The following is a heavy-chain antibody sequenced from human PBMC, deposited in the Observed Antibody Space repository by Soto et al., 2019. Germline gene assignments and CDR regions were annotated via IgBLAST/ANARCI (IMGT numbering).Heavy chain of an antibody. CDR3: ARLRPRPVEATRLSGRYCSSTSCHPTFGAFDI. Sequence: SETLSLTCTVSGGSISSYYWSWIRQPPGKGLEWIGYIYYSGSTNYNPSLKSRVTISVDTSKNQFSLKLSSVTAADTAVYCCARLRPRPVEATRLSGRYCSSTSCHPTFGAFDIWGQGTMVTVSS. J-gene: IGHJ3*02. D-gene: IGHD2-2*01. CDR1: GGSISSYY. CDR2: IYYSGST. V-gene: IGHV4-59*08.